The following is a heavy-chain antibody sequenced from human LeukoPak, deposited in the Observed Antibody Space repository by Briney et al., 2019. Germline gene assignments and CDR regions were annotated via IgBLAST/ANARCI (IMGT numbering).Heavy chain of an antibody. J-gene: IGHJ4*02. CDR3: AAVIVDMATSTIEPHDY. D-gene: IGHD5-24*01. Sequence: ASVKVSCKASGGTFISYAISWVRQAPGQGLEWMGGIIPIFGTANYAQKFQGRVTITADESTSTAYMELSSLRSEDTAVYYCAAVIVDMATSTIEPHDYWGQGTLVTVSS. V-gene: IGHV1-69*13. CDR1: GGTFISYA. CDR2: IIPIFGTA.